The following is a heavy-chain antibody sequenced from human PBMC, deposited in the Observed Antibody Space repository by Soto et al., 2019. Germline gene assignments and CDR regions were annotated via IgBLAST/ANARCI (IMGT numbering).Heavy chain of an antibody. V-gene: IGHV3-11*06. D-gene: IGHD3-16*02. J-gene: IGHJ6*02. CDR3: ARDRYDYVWGSYPNGMAV. CDR1: GFTFSDYY. CDR2: ISSSSSYT. Sequence: QVQLVESGGGLAKPGGSLRLSCAASGFTFSDYYMSWIRQAPGKGLEWVSYISSSSSYTNYADSVKGRFTISRDNAKNSLYLQMNSLRAENTAVYYCARDRYDYVWGSYPNGMAVWGQGTTVTVSS.